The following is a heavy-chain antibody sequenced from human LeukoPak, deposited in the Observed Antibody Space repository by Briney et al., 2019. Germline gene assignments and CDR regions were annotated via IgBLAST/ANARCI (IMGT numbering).Heavy chain of an antibody. Sequence: SETLSLTCTVSGGSISSYYWSWIRQRPGKGLEWIGYIYYSGSTNYNPSLKSRVTISVDTSKNQFSLKLSSVTAADTAVYYCARVVNYYDSSGYYGDAFDIWGQGTMVTVSS. CDR1: GGSISSYY. CDR3: ARVVNYYDSSGYYGDAFDI. D-gene: IGHD3-22*01. J-gene: IGHJ3*02. CDR2: IYYSGST. V-gene: IGHV4-59*01.